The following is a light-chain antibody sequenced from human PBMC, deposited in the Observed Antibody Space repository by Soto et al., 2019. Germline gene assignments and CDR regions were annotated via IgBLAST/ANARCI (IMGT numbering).Light chain of an antibody. Sequence: DVVMTQTPLSLSVTPGQPASISCTSSKSLLHTTGETFLFWYLQKPGQSPQLLIYEVSTRVSGVPDRFSGSGSGTDFTLEISRVETDEVGIYDCMQSTQLPPTVGQGTRLAIK. CDR2: EVS. V-gene: IGKV2D-29*02. J-gene: IGKJ5*01. CDR3: MQSTQLPPT. CDR1: KSLLHTTGETF.